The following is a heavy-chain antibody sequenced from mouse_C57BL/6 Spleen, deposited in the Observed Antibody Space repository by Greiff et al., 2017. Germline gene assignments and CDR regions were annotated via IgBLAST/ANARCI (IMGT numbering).Heavy chain of an antibody. CDR3: ISPCSNGSSWYYVDC. D-gene: IGHD1-1*01. J-gene: IGHJ2*01. Sequence: EVQLQQSGAGLVRPGASVKLSCTASGFNIKDYYMHWVKQRPEQGLEWIGRIDPEDGDTEYAPNFQGKVTMTADTSSNTANLQLSRQISEDTAVYYCISPCSNGSSWYYVDCWGKGATLTVSS. CDR1: GFNIKDYY. CDR2: IDPEDGDT. V-gene: IGHV14-1*01.